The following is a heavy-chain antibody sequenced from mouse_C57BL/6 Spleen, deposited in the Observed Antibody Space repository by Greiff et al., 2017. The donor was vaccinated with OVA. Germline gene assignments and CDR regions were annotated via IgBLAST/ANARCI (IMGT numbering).Heavy chain of an antibody. CDR3: ARNWDEGYFDV. J-gene: IGHJ1*03. CDR2: ISYDGSN. Sequence: EVKVEESGPGLVKPSQSLSLTCSVTGYSITSGYYWNWIRQFPGNKLEWMGYISYDGSNNYNPSLKNRISITRDTSKNQFFLKLNSVTTEDTATYYCARNWDEGYFDVWGTGTTVTVSS. V-gene: IGHV3-6*01. D-gene: IGHD4-1*01. CDR1: GYSITSGYY.